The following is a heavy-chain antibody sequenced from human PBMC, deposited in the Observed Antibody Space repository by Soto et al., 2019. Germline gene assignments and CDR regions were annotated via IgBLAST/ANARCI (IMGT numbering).Heavy chain of an antibody. Sequence: QVQLVQSGAEVKKPGSSVKVSCKASGGTFSSYTISWVRQAPGQGLEWMGRIIPILGIANYAQKFQGRVTITADKSTSTAYMELSSLRSEDTAVYYCARTSYGDYYYYYYMDVWGKGTTVTVSS. J-gene: IGHJ6*03. CDR1: GGTFSSYT. V-gene: IGHV1-69*02. CDR3: ARTSYGDYYYYYYMDV. D-gene: IGHD4-17*01. CDR2: IIPILGIA.